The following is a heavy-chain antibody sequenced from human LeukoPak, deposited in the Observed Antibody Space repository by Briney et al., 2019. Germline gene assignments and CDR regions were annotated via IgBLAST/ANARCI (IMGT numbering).Heavy chain of an antibody. CDR2: INPNSGDT. CDR1: GYTFTDYY. Sequence: ASVKVSCRASGYTFTDYYMHWVRQAPGQGLEWMGWINPNSGDTNYAQKFQGRVTMTRDTSISTAFMELSSLTSDDTAVYHCARPLSRAAADKEFDFWGQGTVVTVSP. CDR3: ARPLSRAAADKEFDF. V-gene: IGHV1-2*02. D-gene: IGHD6-25*01. J-gene: IGHJ4*02.